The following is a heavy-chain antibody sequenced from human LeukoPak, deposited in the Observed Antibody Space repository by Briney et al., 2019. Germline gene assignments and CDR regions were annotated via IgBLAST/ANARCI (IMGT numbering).Heavy chain of an antibody. CDR3: ARDIKDYSSGWCLFDY. CDR1: GLTFSSYW. D-gene: IGHD6-19*01. CDR2: IKQDGSEK. Sequence: GGSLRLSCAASGLTFSSYWMSWVRQAPGKGLEWVANIKQDGSEKYYVDSVKGRFTISRDNAKNSLYLQMNSLRAEDTAVYYCARDIKDYSSGWCLFDYWGQGTLVTVSS. V-gene: IGHV3-7*01. J-gene: IGHJ4*02.